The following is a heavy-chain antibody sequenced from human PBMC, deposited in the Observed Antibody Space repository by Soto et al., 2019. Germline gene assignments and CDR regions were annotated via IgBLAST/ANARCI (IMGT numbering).Heavy chain of an antibody. CDR1: GFTFSSYA. J-gene: IGHJ4*02. Sequence: EVQLLESGGGLVQPGGSLRLSCAASGFTFSSYAMSWVRQAPGKGLEWVSAISGSGGSTYYADSVKGRFTISRDNSKNTLYLQMNSLRAEDTAVYYCAKDTTNPVPGYSSGWGPFDYWGQGTLVTVSS. D-gene: IGHD6-19*01. V-gene: IGHV3-23*01. CDR3: AKDTTNPVPGYSSGWGPFDY. CDR2: ISGSGGST.